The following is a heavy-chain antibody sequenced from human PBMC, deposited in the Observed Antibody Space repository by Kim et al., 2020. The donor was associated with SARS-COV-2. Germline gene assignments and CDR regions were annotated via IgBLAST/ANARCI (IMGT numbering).Heavy chain of an antibody. D-gene: IGHD6-13*01. CDR3: ARDVGTGSSSGGFDF. Sequence: SVKGRVPISKDNAKNSLYLQMTSLGAEDTAVYYCARDVGTGSSSGGFDFWGQGTLVPVSS. J-gene: IGHJ4*02. V-gene: IGHV3-11*04.